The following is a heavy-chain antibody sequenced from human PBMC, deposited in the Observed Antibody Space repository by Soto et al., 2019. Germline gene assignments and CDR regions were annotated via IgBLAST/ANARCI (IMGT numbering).Heavy chain of an antibody. J-gene: IGHJ4*02. D-gene: IGHD3-3*01. V-gene: IGHV4-59*01. CDR2: IYYSGST. Sequence: PSETLSLTCTVSGGSISSYYWSWIRQPPGKRLQWIGYIYYSGSTNYSPSLKSRVTISVDTSKNQFSLKLSSVTGADTAVYYCARGGGGSFGVKWVWYFDYWGRGTLVTVSS. CDR3: ARGGGGSFGVKWVWYFDY. CDR1: GGSISSYY.